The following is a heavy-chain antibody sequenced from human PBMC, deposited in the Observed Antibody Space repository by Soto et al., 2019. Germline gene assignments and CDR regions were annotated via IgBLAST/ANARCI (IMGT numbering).Heavy chain of an antibody. CDR2: ISAYNGNT. CDR1: GYTFTSYG. V-gene: IGHV1-18*01. Sequence: ASVKVSCKASGYTFTSYGISWVRQAPGQGLEWMGWISAYNGNTNYAQKLQGRVTMTTDTSTSTAYMELRSLRSNDTAVYYCARGDPLYCTNGVCYILGWFDPWGQGTRVTVSS. J-gene: IGHJ5*02. CDR3: ARGDPLYCTNGVCYILGWFDP. D-gene: IGHD2-8*01.